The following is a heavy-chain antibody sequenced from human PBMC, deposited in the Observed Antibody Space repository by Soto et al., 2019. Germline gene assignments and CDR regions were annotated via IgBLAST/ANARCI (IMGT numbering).Heavy chain of an antibody. CDR2: ISAAGDP. J-gene: IGHJ6*02. CDR3: ARTDRDFYGLDV. V-gene: IGHV3-13*05. Sequence: EVQLVESGGGLVQPGGSLRLSCEASGFTFRNYDMHWVRQGTGKGLEWVSGISAAGDPDYADSVEGRFTISRENAQNSLFPEINSLRVGDTAVYYCARTDRDFYGLDVWGQGTTVIVSS. CDR1: GFTFRNYD.